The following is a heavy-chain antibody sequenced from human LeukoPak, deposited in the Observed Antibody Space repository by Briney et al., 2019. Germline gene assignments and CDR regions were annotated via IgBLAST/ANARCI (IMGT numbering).Heavy chain of an antibody. CDR1: GFTFSNAW. J-gene: IGHJ4*02. V-gene: IGHV3-7*04. CDR3: ARGYYYDSRVEGY. CDR2: IKQDGSEK. D-gene: IGHD3-22*01. Sequence: PGGSLRLSCAASGFTFSNAWMSWVRQAPGKGLEWVANIKQDGSEKYYVDSVKGRFTISRDNARNSLYLQMNSLRAEDTAVYYCARGYYYDSRVEGYWGQGTLVTVSS.